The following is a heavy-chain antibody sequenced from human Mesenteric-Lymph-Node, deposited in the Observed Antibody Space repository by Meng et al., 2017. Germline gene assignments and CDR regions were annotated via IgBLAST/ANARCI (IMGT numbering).Heavy chain of an antibody. V-gene: IGHV3-11*04. J-gene: IGHJ4*02. CDR3: ARDLAYFDY. CDR2: ISSSGSTI. Sequence: GESLKISCAASGFTFSDYYMSWIRQAPGKGLEWVSYISSSGSTIYYADSVKGRFTISRDDAKNSLYLQMNSLRAEDTAVYYCARDLAYFDYWGQGTLGTGAS. CDR1: GFTFSDYY.